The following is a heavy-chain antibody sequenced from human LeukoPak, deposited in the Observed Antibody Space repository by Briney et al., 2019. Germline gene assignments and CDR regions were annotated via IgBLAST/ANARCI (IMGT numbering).Heavy chain of an antibody. V-gene: IGHV3-30-3*01. CDR2: ISSDGSNK. CDR1: GFTFNSHA. J-gene: IGHJ6*04. CDR3: ARENSIAPATKNYYYYGMDV. D-gene: IGHD6-13*01. Sequence: GRSLRLSCAASGFTFNSHAMHWVRQAPGKGLEWVAVISSDGSNKYYADSVKGRFTISRDNAKNSLSLQMNSLRAEDTAVYYCARENSIAPATKNYYYYGMDVWGKGTTVTVSS.